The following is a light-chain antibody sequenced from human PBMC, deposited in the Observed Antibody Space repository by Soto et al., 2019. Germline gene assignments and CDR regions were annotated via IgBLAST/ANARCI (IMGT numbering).Light chain of an antibody. V-gene: IGKV4-1*01. J-gene: IGKJ2*01. CDR2: WAS. CDR3: QQYYISPYT. Sequence: DIVMTQSPDSLAVSLGERATINCKSSQSVLYSSNNKNYLAWYQQKPGQPPKLLILWASTRESGVPDRFSSSGSGTDFTLTISSLQAEDVTVYYCQQYYISPYTFGQGTKLEIK. CDR1: QSVLYSSNNKNY.